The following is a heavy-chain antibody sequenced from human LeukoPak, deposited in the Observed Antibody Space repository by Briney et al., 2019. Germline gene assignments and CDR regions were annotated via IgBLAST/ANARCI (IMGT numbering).Heavy chain of an antibody. CDR3: AKEDIEVVPAAILHKVFDY. Sequence: GGSLRLSCAASGFTFSSYGMSWVRQAPGKGLEWVSAISGSGGSTYYADSVKGRFTISRDNSKNTLYLQMNSLRAEDTAVYYCAKEDIEVVPAAILHKVFDYWGQGTLVTVSS. D-gene: IGHD2-2*01. CDR1: GFTFSSYG. V-gene: IGHV3-23*01. J-gene: IGHJ4*02. CDR2: ISGSGGST.